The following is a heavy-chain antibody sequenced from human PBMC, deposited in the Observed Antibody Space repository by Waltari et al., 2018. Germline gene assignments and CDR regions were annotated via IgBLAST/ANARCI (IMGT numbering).Heavy chain of an antibody. CDR3: AKADASGSYAYFDS. V-gene: IGHV3-23*01. J-gene: IGHJ4*02. D-gene: IGHD3-16*01. CDR1: GFTFSNYA. Sequence: EVQLLQSGGGLVQPGKSLRLSCAASGFTFSNYARGWVRQAPGEGVEWVAGITTTDRGPYSADAVKGRFTISRDSSENTLYLQMDSLRAEDTAIYYCAKADASGSYAYFDSWGQGILVTVSS. CDR2: ITTTDRGP.